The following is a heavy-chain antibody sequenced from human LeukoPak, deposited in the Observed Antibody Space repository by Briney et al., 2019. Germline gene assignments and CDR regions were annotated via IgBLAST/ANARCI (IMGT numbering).Heavy chain of an antibody. CDR1: GGSFSGYY. Sequence: SETLSLTCAVYGGSFSGYYWSWIRQPPGKGLEWIGEINHSGSTNYNPSLKSRVIISVDTSKNQFSLKLSSVTAADTAVYYCARVSGTNPIVVVPAAIGAFDIWGQGTMVTVSS. CDR3: ARVSGTNPIVVVPAAIGAFDI. CDR2: INHSGST. J-gene: IGHJ3*02. D-gene: IGHD2-2*01. V-gene: IGHV4-34*01.